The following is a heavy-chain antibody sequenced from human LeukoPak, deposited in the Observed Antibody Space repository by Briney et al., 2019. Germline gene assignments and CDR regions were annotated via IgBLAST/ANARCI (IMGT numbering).Heavy chain of an antibody. CDR2: IYYSGST. J-gene: IGHJ4*02. Sequence: PSETLSLTCTVSGGSISSSSYYWGWTRQPPGKGLEWIGSIYYSGSTYYNPSLKSRVTISVDTSKNQFSLKLSSVTAADTAVYYCARVSIAAEAYFDYWGQGTLVTVSS. D-gene: IGHD6-13*01. CDR3: ARVSIAAEAYFDY. V-gene: IGHV4-39*07. CDR1: GGSISSSSYY.